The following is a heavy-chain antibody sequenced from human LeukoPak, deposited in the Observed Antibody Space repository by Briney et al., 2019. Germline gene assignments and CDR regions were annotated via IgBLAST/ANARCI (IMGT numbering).Heavy chain of an antibody. Sequence: GGSLRLSCAASGFTFSSYAMHWVRQAPGKGLEWAAVISYDGSNKYYADSVKGRFTISRDNSKNTLYLQMNSLRAEDTAVYYCARQVGSGFTIDYWGQGTLVTVSS. CDR3: ARQVGSGFTIDY. V-gene: IGHV3-30*04. CDR1: GFTFSSYA. D-gene: IGHD6-19*01. CDR2: ISYDGSNK. J-gene: IGHJ4*02.